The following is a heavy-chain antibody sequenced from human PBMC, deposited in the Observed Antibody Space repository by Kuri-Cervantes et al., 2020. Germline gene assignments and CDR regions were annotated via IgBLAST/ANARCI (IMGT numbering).Heavy chain of an antibody. CDR3: ARGESYCGGDCYSTHFDY. V-gene: IGHV1-69*13. Sequence: SVKVSCKASGGTFISYAISWVRQAPGQGLEWMGGIIPIFGTANYAQKFQGRVTITADESTSTAYMELSSLRSEDTAVYYCARGESYCGGDCYSTHFDYWGQGTLVTVSS. CDR1: GGTFISYA. J-gene: IGHJ4*02. CDR2: IIPIFGTA. D-gene: IGHD2-21*02.